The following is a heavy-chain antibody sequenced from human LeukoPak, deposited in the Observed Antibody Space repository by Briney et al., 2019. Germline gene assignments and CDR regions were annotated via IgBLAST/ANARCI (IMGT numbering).Heavy chain of an antibody. D-gene: IGHD6-6*01. CDR1: SGSVSSMSTY. CDR3: ARHRYSSSSPANY. V-gene: IGHV4-39*01. Sequence: PSETLSLTCTVSSGSVSSMSTYWGWVRRPPGRGLEGIGSVYYDGSTYYNPSLKSRVTISVDTSKNQFSLKLSSVTAADTAVYYCARHRYSSSSPANYWGQGTLVTVSS. CDR2: VYYDGST. J-gene: IGHJ4*02.